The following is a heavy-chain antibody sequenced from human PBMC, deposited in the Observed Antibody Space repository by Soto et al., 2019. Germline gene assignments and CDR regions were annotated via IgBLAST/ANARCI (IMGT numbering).Heavy chain of an antibody. CDR1: AGSFSGFY. CDR3: ARGDTVTGKNVFDL. D-gene: IGHD2-21*02. Sequence: LQQWGAGLLKPSETLSLTCGVYAGSFSGFYWTWIRQPPGQGLEWIGEINHGGSTNQNPSLKSRLTMSVDTSKNQVSLKLSSVTAADTAVYFCARGDTVTGKNVFDLWGQGTMVTVSS. J-gene: IGHJ3*01. V-gene: IGHV4-34*02. CDR2: INHGGST.